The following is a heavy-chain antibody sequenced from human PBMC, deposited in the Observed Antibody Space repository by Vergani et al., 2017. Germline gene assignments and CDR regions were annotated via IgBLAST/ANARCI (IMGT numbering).Heavy chain of an antibody. D-gene: IGHD6-19*01. Sequence: QVQLQESGPGLVKPSETLSLTCTVSGGSISSYYWSWIRQPPGKGLEWIGEINHRGSTYYNPSLKSRVTISVDTSKNQFSLKLSSVTAADTAVYYCARANSSGWAPWWFDPWGQGTLVTVSS. J-gene: IGHJ5*02. CDR2: INHRGST. CDR3: ARANSSGWAPWWFDP. CDR1: GGSISSYY. V-gene: IGHV4-59*08.